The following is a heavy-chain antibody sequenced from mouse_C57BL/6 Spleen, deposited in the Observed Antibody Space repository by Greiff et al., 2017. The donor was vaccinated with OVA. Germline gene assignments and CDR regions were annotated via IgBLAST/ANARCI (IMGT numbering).Heavy chain of an antibody. V-gene: IGHV1-62-2*01. Sequence: VQRVESGAELVKPGASVKLSCKASGYTFTEYTIHWVKQRSGQGLEWIGWFYPGSGSIKYNEKFKDKATLTADKSSSTVYMELSRLTSEDSAVYFCARHEVSYYGSSYEYFDVWGTGPRSPSPQ. J-gene: IGHJ1*03. CDR3: ARHEVSYYGSSYEYFDV. CDR1: GYTFTEYT. CDR2: FYPGSGSI. D-gene: IGHD1-1*01.